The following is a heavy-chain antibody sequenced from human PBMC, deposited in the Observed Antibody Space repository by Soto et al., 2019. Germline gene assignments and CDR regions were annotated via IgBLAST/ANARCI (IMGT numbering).Heavy chain of an antibody. CDR1: GFTFSTYA. J-gene: IGHJ4*02. D-gene: IGHD3-22*01. CDR2: ISATGGST. CDR3: AKDSDYYDSNLYFDY. Sequence: GGSLRLSCAASGFTFSTYAMSWVRQAPGKGLEWVSGISATGGSTYYADSVKGRFTISRDNSKNTLYLQMNSLRAEDTAVYYCAKDSDYYDSNLYFDYWGQGTLVTVSS. V-gene: IGHV3-23*01.